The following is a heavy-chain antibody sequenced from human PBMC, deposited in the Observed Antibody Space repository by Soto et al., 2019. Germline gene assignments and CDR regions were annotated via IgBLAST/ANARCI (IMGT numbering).Heavy chain of an antibody. CDR3: ARVYWDPILGATRDDF. Sequence: PGGSLRLSCAASGFTFSSYAMSWVRQAPGKGLEWVSAISGSGGSTYYADSVKGRFTISRDTSKNQFSLKLNSVTAADTAVYYCARVYWDPILGATRDDFWGQGTLVTVSS. CDR2: ISGSGGST. J-gene: IGHJ4*02. CDR1: GFTFSSYA. V-gene: IGHV3-23*01. D-gene: IGHD1-26*01.